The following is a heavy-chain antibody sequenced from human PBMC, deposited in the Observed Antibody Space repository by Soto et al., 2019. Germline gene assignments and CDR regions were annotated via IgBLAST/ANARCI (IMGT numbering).Heavy chain of an antibody. CDR1: GFTFSSYS. D-gene: IGHD3-10*01. V-gene: IGHV3-48*01. CDR3: ARDSSGRGSSHFDY. J-gene: IGHJ4*02. CDR2: ISSISSTI. Sequence: GGSLRLSCAASGFTFSSYSMNWVRQAPGKGLEWVSSISSISSTIYYADSVKGRFTISRDNAKNSLYLQMNSLRAEDTAVYYCARDSSGRGSSHFDYWGQGTLVTVSS.